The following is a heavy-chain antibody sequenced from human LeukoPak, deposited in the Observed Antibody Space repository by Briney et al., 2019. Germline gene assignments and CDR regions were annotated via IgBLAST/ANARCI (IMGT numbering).Heavy chain of an antibody. CDR1: GFTFDEHA. D-gene: IGHD1-26*01. J-gene: IGHJ4*02. Sequence: PGGSLRLSCAMSGFTFDEHAMSWVRQAPGKGLEWVAAISGSGGSTYYADSVKGRFTISRDNFKNTLYLQMNSLRAEDTAVYYCAKEVIVGVSFDYWGQGTLVTVSS. CDR2: ISGSGGST. V-gene: IGHV3-23*01. CDR3: AKEVIVGVSFDY.